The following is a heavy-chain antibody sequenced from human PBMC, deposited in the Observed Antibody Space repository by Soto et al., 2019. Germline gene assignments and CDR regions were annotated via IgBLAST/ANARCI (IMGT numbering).Heavy chain of an antibody. CDR3: ARDGSPYYYGSGSYKGYYYYYMDV. V-gene: IGHV1-69*08. CDR2: IIPMLGIA. Sequence: QVQLVQSGAEVKKPGSSVKVSCKASGGTFSSYTISWVRQAPGQGLEWMGRIIPMLGIANYAQKFQGRVTITADKSTSTAYMELSSLRSEDTAVYYCARDGSPYYYGSGSYKGYYYYYMDVWGKGTTVTVSS. J-gene: IGHJ6*03. CDR1: GGTFSSYT. D-gene: IGHD3-10*01.